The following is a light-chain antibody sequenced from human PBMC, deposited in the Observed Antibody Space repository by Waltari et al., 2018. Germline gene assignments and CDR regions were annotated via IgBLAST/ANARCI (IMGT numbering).Light chain of an antibody. V-gene: IGLV1-44*01. CDR3: AAWDDSLGGPYVV. CDR2: SNH. CDR1: SSHIGGNT. J-gene: IGLJ2*01. Sequence: QSVLTQPPSASGTTGQRVTISCSGSSSHIGGNTVNWYQHLPGTAPKLLIYSNHRRPSAVPDRFSGSKSGTSASLAISGLQSEDEADYYCAAWDDSLGGPYVVFGGGTKLTVL.